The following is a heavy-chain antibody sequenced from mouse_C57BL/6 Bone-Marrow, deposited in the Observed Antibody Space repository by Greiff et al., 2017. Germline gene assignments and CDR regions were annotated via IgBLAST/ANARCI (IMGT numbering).Heavy chain of an antibody. CDR3: ARHYDDGGRGVAY. D-gene: IGHD2-4*01. CDR1: GYTFTSYW. CDR2: INPSSGYT. Sequence: QVQLKESGAELAKPGASVKLSCKASGYTFTSYWMHWVKQRPGQGLEWIGYINPSSGYTKYNQKFKDKATLTADKSSSTAYMQLSSLTYEDSAVYDCARHYDDGGRGVAYWGQGTLVTVSA. V-gene: IGHV1-7*01. J-gene: IGHJ3*01.